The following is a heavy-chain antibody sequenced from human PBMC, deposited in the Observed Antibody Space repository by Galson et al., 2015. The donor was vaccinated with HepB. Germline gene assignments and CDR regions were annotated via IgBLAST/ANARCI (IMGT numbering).Heavy chain of an antibody. V-gene: IGHV1-24*01. CDR3: ATAERDYYYYYMDV. J-gene: IGHJ6*03. D-gene: IGHD1-1*01. Sequence: SVKVSCKASGYTLTELSMHWVRQAPGKGLEWMGGFDPEDGEAIYAQKFQGRVTMTEDTSTDTAYMELSSLRSEDTAVYYCATAERDYYYYYMDVWGKGTTVTVSS. CDR2: FDPEDGEA. CDR1: GYTLTELS.